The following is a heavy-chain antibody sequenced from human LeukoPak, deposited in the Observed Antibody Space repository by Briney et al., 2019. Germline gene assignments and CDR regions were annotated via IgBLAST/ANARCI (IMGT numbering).Heavy chain of an antibody. CDR2: ISSNGGST. J-gene: IGHJ4*02. V-gene: IGHV3-64*01. Sequence: HPGRSLRLSCAASGFTFSSYAMHWVRQAPGKGLEYVSAISSNGGSTYYANSVKGRFTISRDNSKNTLYLQMGSLRAEDMAVYYCARDRGWGTNGVCYDYWGQGTLVTVSS. CDR3: ARDRGWGTNGVCYDY. D-gene: IGHD2-8*01. CDR1: GFTFSSYA.